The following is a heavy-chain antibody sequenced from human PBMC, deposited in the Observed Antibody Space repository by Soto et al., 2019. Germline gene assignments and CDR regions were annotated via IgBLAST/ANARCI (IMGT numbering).Heavy chain of an antibody. Sequence: PSETLSLTCTVSGGTIRSSNYYWAWIRQPPGKGLEWIGSIDYSGSTYYNPSLKSRVTISVDTSKNHFSLKLGSVTAADTALYYCSRRAPEVFDPWGQGTLVTVSS. CDR2: IDYSGST. CDR1: GGTIRSSNYY. V-gene: IGHV4-39*02. J-gene: IGHJ5*02. CDR3: SRRAPEVFDP.